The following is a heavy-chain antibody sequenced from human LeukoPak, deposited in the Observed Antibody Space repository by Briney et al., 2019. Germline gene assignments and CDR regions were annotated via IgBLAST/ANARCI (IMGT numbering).Heavy chain of an antibody. CDR1: GYTFTSYG. CDR2: ISAYNGNT. V-gene: IGHV1-18*01. D-gene: IGHD3-16*01. CDR3: ARTSYDYVWGSSKILHY. Sequence: GASVKVSCKASGYTFTSYGISWVRQAPGQGLDWMGWISAYNGNTNYAQKLQGRVTMTTDTSTSTAYMELRSLRSDDTAVYYCARTSYDYVWGSSKILHYWGQGTLVTVSS. J-gene: IGHJ4*02.